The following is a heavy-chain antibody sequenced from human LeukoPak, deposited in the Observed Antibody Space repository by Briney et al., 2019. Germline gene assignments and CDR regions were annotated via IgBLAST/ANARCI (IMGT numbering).Heavy chain of an antibody. CDR2: INHSGST. Sequence: PSETLSLTCAVYGGSFSGYYWSWIRQPPGKGLEWIGEINHSGSTNYNPSLKSRVTISVDSSKNQFSLKLTSVTAADTAVYYCARSVVVTATLRYHYGTDVWGQGTTVTVSS. CDR1: GGSFSGYY. D-gene: IGHD2-21*02. V-gene: IGHV4-34*01. CDR3: ARSVVVTATLRYHYGTDV. J-gene: IGHJ6*02.